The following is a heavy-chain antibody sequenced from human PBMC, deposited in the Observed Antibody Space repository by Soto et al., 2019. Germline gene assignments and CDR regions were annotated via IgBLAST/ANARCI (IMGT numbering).Heavy chain of an antibody. CDR2: IRSDGSNI. CDR1: GTIFSGYG. Sequence: GGSLRLSCTTSGTIFSGYGMHWVRQAPGKGLEWVALIRSDGSNIQYADSVKGRFTISRDNSRKILYLQMDSLRADDTAVYYCARDGVGATTYFGYLDYWGQGAPVTVPS. J-gene: IGHJ4*02. CDR3: ARDGVGATTYFGYLDY. D-gene: IGHD1-26*01. V-gene: IGHV3-30*02.